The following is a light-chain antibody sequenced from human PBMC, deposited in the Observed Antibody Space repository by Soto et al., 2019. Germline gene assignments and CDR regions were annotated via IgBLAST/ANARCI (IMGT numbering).Light chain of an antibody. CDR1: SSDVGGYNY. Sequence: QSALTQPASVSGSPGQSITISCTGTSSDVGGYNYVSWYQQLPGKAPKLMIYDVSHRPSGVSNRFSGSKSGNTASLTISGLQAEDEADYYCSSYTSSSLYVFGTGTKVTVL. CDR3: SSYTSSSLYV. V-gene: IGLV2-14*01. J-gene: IGLJ1*01. CDR2: DVS.